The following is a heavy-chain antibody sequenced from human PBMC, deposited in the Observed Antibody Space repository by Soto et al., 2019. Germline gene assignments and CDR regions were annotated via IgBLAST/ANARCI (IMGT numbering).Heavy chain of an antibody. D-gene: IGHD6-19*01. CDR1: GFTFSSYG. V-gene: IGHV3-33*01. J-gene: IGHJ4*02. CDR2: IWYDGSNK. CDR3: ARDSSGPADY. Sequence: GGSLRLSCASSGFTFSSYGLHWVRQAPGKGLEWVAVIWYDGSNKYYADSVKGRFTISRDNSKNTLYLQMNSLRAEDTAVYYCARDSSGPADYWGQGTLVTVSS.